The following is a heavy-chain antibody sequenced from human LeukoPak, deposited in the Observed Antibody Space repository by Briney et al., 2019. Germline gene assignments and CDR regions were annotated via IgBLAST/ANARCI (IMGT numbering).Heavy chain of an antibody. V-gene: IGHV5-51*01. Sequence: GESLKISCKGSGYSFTSYWIGWVRQMPGKGLEWMGTIYPGDSDTRYSPSFQGQVTISADKSISTAYLQWSSLKASDTAMYYCARQHYDILTGYPWYFDYWGQGTLVTVSS. CDR3: ARQHYDILTGYPWYFDY. CDR2: IYPGDSDT. D-gene: IGHD3-9*01. CDR1: GYSFTSYW. J-gene: IGHJ4*02.